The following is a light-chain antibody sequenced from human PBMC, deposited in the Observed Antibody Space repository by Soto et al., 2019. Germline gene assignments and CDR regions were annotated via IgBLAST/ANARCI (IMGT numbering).Light chain of an antibody. CDR3: QQCNDLPHT. J-gene: IGKJ2*01. CDR1: QDISND. CDR2: DAS. Sequence: DIQMTQSPSSLSASVGDRVTITCQASQDISNDLNWYQQKPGRAPKLLIYDASNLETGVPSRFSGSGSGTDFTFTISSLQPEDIATYYCQQCNDLPHTFGQGTKLEIK. V-gene: IGKV1-33*01.